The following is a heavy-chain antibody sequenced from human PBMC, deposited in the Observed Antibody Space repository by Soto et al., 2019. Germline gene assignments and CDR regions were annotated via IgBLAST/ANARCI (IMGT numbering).Heavy chain of an antibody. D-gene: IGHD1-7*01. CDR2: IYYSGST. CDR3: ARDNYNWNYCLDY. J-gene: IGHJ4*02. CDR1: GGSVSSGSYY. Sequence: SETLSLTCTVSGGSVSSGSYYWSWIRQPPGKGLEWIGYIYYSGSTNYNPSLKSRVTISVDTSKNQFSLKLSSVTAADTAVYYCARDNYNWNYCLDYWCQGTMVTV. V-gene: IGHV4-61*01.